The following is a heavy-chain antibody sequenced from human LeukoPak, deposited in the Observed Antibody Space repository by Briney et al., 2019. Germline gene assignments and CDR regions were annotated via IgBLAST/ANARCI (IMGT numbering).Heavy chain of an antibody. CDR1: GGSFGGYY. D-gene: IGHD1-1*01. V-gene: IGHV4-34*01. CDR2: INHSGST. J-gene: IGHJ5*02. Sequence: SETLSLTCAVYGGSFGGYYWSWIRQPPGKGLDGMGEINHSGSTNYSPSLKSRVTISVDTSKSQFSLKLSSLTAADTAVYYCARGLPYNWNAGWFDPWGQGTLVTVSS. CDR3: ARGLPYNWNAGWFDP.